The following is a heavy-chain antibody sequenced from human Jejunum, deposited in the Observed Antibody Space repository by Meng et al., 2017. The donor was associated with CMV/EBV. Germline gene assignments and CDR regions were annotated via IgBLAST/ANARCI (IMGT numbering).Heavy chain of an antibody. CDR2: ISASTTAI. CDR3: VRGGSSATLKYFDY. Sequence: SGFTFSSYEMNWVRQIPGKVLEWISYISASTTAIYYADSVKGRFTISRDNVKNSLYLLMESLRADDTAIYYCVRGGSSATLKYFDYWGQGALVTVSS. V-gene: IGHV3-48*03. D-gene: IGHD2/OR15-2a*01. CDR1: GFTFSSYE. J-gene: IGHJ4*02.